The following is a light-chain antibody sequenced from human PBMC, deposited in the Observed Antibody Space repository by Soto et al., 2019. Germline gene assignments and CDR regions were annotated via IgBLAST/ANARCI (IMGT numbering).Light chain of an antibody. Sequence: EIVMTQSPATLSVSPGERATLSCRASQSISSNLAWFQQKPGQAPRLLLYGASTRATSIPGRFSGSGSGTDFTLTISSLQSEEFAVYYCQQHNYWPSFGQGTKLEIK. J-gene: IGKJ2*01. V-gene: IGKV3-15*01. CDR3: QQHNYWPS. CDR1: QSISSN. CDR2: GAS.